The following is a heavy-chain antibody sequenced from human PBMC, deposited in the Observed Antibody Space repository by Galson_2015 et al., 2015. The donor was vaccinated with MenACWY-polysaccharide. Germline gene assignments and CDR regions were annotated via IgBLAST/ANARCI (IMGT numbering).Heavy chain of an antibody. CDR2: IYPGGSDA. Sequence: LEWMGIIYPGGSDARFGPSFQGQVTMSVDKSNSTAYLQWNSLKASDTAIYYCARITGGEYFQYWGQGALVTV. V-gene: IGHV5-51*01. D-gene: IGHD3-10*01. CDR3: ARITGGEYFQY. J-gene: IGHJ1*01.